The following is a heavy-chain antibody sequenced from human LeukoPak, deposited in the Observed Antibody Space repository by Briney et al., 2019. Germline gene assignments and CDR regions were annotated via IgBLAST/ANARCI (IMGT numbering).Heavy chain of an antibody. CDR3: ARHPWFGELANWFDP. J-gene: IGHJ5*02. V-gene: IGHV3-23*01. D-gene: IGHD3-10*01. Sequence: GGSLRFSCTASRFTFSRYGMSWVRQAPGKGLDSVSAISGSGGSTYYADSVKGRFSISRDNSKNTLYLQMNSLRAEDTAVYYCARHPWFGELANWFDPWGQGTLVTVSS. CDR1: RFTFSRYG. CDR2: ISGSGGST.